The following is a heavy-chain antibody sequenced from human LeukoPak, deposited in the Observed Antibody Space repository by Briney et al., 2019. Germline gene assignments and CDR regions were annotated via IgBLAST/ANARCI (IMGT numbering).Heavy chain of an antibody. CDR1: GYTLTELS. V-gene: IGHV1-24*01. Sequence: VASVKLSCKVSGYTLTELSMHWVRQAPGKGLEWMGGFDPEDGETIYAQKFQGRVTMTEDTSTDTAYMELSSLRSEDTAVYYCATVPTRQWLVLDYWGQGTLVTVSS. D-gene: IGHD6-19*01. J-gene: IGHJ4*02. CDR3: ATVPTRQWLVLDY. CDR2: FDPEDGET.